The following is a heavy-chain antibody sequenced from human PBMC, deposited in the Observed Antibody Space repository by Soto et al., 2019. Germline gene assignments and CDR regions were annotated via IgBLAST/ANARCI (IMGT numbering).Heavy chain of an antibody. CDR3: ARVISPLVVTAPLDY. Sequence: GGSLRLSCAASGFTFSSYAMSWVRQAPGKGLEWVSGISGSGTGTYYADSVKGRFTISRDNSKNTLYLQMNSLRAEDTAVYYCARVISPLVVTAPLDYWGQGTLVTVSS. V-gene: IGHV3-23*01. CDR2: ISGSGTGT. D-gene: IGHD2-21*02. J-gene: IGHJ4*02. CDR1: GFTFSSYA.